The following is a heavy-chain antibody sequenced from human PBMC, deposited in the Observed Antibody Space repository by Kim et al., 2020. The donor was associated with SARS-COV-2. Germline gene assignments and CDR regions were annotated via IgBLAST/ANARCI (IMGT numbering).Heavy chain of an antibody. CDR2: MNPNSGNT. CDR3: ARGLRREITIFGVVTHYGTDV. J-gene: IGHJ6*02. D-gene: IGHD3-3*01. Sequence: ASVKVSCKASGYTFTSYDINWVRQATGQGLEWMGWMNPNSGNTGYAQKFQGRVTMTRNTAISTAYMELSSLRSEDTAVYYCARGLRREITIFGVVTHYGTDVWGQGTTVTVSS. V-gene: IGHV1-8*01. CDR1: GYTFTSYD.